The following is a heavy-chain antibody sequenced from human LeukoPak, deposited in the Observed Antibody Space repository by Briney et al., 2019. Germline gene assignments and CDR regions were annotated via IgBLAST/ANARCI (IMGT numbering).Heavy chain of an antibody. Sequence: GESLKISCKGSGYSFTSYWVGWGRQMPGQALEWMGIIYSGDSDTRYSPSFQGQVTIPADKSINTAYLQWSSLKASDTAMYDCARQSGSSGSIGYWGQGTLVTVSS. CDR2: IYSGDSDT. D-gene: IGHD6-19*01. CDR3: ARQSGSSGSIGY. V-gene: IGHV5-51*01. J-gene: IGHJ4*02. CDR1: GYSFTSYW.